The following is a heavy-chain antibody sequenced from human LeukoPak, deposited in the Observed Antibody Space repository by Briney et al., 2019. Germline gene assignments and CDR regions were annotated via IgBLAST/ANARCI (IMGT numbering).Heavy chain of an antibody. J-gene: IGHJ4*02. CDR2: LSGSGSTT. CDR1: GFTFSYYS. Sequence: QTGGSLRLSCAASGFTFSYYSMSWVRQAPGKGLEWVSALSGSGSTTYYADSVKGRFTISRDNSKNTLFLEMDSLRVEDTAVYYCAKAGYSSSWPLDYWGQGTQVTVSS. D-gene: IGHD6-13*01. CDR3: AKAGYSSSWPLDY. V-gene: IGHV3-23*01.